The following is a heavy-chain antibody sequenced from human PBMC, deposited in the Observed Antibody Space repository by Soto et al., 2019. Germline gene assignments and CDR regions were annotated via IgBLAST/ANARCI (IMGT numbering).Heavy chain of an antibody. D-gene: IGHD3-16*01. J-gene: IGHJ4*02. CDR3: ARIGVSSGHESPDFDS. CDR2: ISGFNGNT. CDR1: GYTFNFCG. Sequence: ASVEVSCKASGYTFNFCGITWVRQAPGQGLEWMGWISGFNGNTNYAADLQGRVTMTTDTSTSTAYMELRGLRSDDTAVYYCARIGVSSGHESPDFDSWGQGTLVTVSS. V-gene: IGHV1-18*01.